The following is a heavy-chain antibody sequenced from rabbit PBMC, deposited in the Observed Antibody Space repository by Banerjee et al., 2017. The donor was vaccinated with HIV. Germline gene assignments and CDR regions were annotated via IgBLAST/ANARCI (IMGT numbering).Heavy chain of an antibody. Sequence: QSLEESGGDLVKPGASLTLTCTASGFTLSNYWMWWVRQAPGKGLEWIGCINTGSGGSTYYASWAKGRFTISKTSSTTVTLQMTSLTAADTATYFCARDLAGVIGWNFNFWGQGTLVTVS. CDR1: GFTLSNYW. CDR2: INTGSGGST. CDR3: ARDLAGVIGWNFNF. D-gene: IGHD4-1*01. J-gene: IGHJ3*01. V-gene: IGHV1S40*01.